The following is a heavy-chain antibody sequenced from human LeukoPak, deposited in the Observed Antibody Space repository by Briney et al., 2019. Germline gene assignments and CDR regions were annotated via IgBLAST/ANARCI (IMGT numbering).Heavy chain of an antibody. V-gene: IGHV4-59*01. Sequence: PSETLSLTCTVSGGSISNYYWSWIRQPPGKGLEWIAYIYYTGSTNYNPSLKSRVTISVDTSENQFSLKLSSVTAADMAVYHCARGYSSGRIDSWGQGTLVTVSS. CDR2: IYYTGST. CDR1: GGSISNYY. J-gene: IGHJ4*02. CDR3: ARGYSSGRIDS. D-gene: IGHD6-19*01.